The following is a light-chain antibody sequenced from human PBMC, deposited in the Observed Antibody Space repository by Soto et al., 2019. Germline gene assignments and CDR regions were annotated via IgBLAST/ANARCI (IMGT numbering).Light chain of an antibody. V-gene: IGLV2-23*01. CDR2: EGN. CDR1: SSDVGSSNL. Sequence: QSSLTQPASVSGSPGQSITISCTGTSSDVGSSNLVSWYQQHPGKVPKLIIYEGNRRPSGVSGRFSGSKSGNTASLTISGLQAEDEADYYCCSFAGINTFYVFGTGTKVTAL. CDR3: CSFAGINTFYV. J-gene: IGLJ1*01.